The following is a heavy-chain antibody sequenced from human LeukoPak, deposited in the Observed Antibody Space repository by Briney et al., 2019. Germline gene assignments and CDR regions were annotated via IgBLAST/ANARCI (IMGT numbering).Heavy chain of an antibody. CDR1: GGSFSGYY. V-gene: IGHV4-34*01. CDR2: INHSGST. J-gene: IGHJ3*02. D-gene: IGHD3-22*01. CDR3: ARGTYYYDSSGYYPREALDI. Sequence: SETLSLTCAVYGGSFSGYYWSWIRQPPGKGLEWIGEINHSGSTNYNPSLKSRVTISVDTSKNQFSLKLSSVTAADTAVYYCARGTYYYDSSGYYPREALDIWGQGTMVAVSS.